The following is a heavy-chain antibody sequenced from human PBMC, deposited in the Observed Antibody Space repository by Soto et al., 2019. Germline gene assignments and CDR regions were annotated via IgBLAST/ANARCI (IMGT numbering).Heavy chain of an antibody. CDR2: ISYDGSNK. J-gene: IGHJ4*02. D-gene: IGHD5-18*01. CDR3: AKEGGYSYGYGVGSRYYFDY. V-gene: IGHV3-30*18. CDR1: GFTFSSYG. Sequence: PVGSLGLSCAASGFTFSSYGMHWVRQAPGKGLEWVAVISYDGSNKYYADSVKGRFTISRDNSKNTLYLQMNSLRAEDTAVYYCAKEGGYSYGYGVGSRYYFDYWGQGTLVTVSS.